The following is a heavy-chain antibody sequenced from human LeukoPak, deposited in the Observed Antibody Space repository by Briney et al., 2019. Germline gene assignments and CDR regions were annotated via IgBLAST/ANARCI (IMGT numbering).Heavy chain of an antibody. D-gene: IGHD3-9*01. CDR2: TYYRSKWYF. V-gene: IGHV6-1*01. CDR1: GDSVSNNGAA. CDR3: ARLRRYIKQATSGMDV. Sequence: NPSQTLSLTCAISGDSVSNNGAAWSWIRQSPSRGLEWLGRTYYRSKWYFDYAISVKSRISIDPETSKNQVSLHLNSVTPEDTAVYYCARLRRYIKQATSGMDVWGQGITVTVSS. J-gene: IGHJ6*02.